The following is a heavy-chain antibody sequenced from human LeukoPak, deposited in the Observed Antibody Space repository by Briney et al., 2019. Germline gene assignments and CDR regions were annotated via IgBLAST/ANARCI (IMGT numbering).Heavy chain of an antibody. CDR3: ARRVRSDSSGLSYSDY. Sequence: ASVKVSCKASGYTFTGYYMHWVRQAPGQGLEWMGWINPNSGGTNYAQKFQGRVTMTRDTSISTAYMELSRLRSDDTAVYYCARRVRSDSSGLSYSDYWGQGTLVTVSS. CDR2: INPNSGGT. CDR1: GYTFTGYY. V-gene: IGHV1-2*02. D-gene: IGHD3-22*01. J-gene: IGHJ4*02.